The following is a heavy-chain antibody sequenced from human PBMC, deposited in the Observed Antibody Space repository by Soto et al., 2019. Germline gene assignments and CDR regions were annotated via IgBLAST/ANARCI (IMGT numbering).Heavy chain of an antibody. D-gene: IGHD2-2*01. CDR1: GDSVSSNSAA. V-gene: IGHV6-1*01. J-gene: IGHJ4*02. Sequence: SQTLSLTCGISGDSVSSNSAAWNWIRQSPSRGLEWLGRTYYRSTWCSDYAVSVKSRITINPDTSKKQFSLQLNSVTLEDTAVYFCARDQSAMNVWGQGTLVTVSS. CDR3: ARDQSAMNV. CDR2: TYYRSTWCS.